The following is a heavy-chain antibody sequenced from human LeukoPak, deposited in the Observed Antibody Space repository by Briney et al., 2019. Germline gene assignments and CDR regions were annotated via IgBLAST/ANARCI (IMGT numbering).Heavy chain of an antibody. CDR3: ATQRSGYSYGQQFDY. V-gene: IGHV1-45*02. J-gene: IGHJ4*02. CDR1: GYTFTSYG. CDR2: ITPFNGNT. D-gene: IGHD5-18*01. Sequence: SVKVSCKASGYTFTSYGISWVRQAPGQALEWMGWITPFNGNTNYAQKFQDRVTITRDRSMSTAYMELSSLRSEDTAMYYCATQRSGYSYGQQFDYWGQGTLVTVSS.